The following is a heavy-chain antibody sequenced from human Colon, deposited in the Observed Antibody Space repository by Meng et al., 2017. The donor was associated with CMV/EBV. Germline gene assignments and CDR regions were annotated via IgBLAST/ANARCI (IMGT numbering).Heavy chain of an antibody. J-gene: IGHJ4*02. CDR2: IYYTGTA. CDR1: GDSISSGYHY. D-gene: IGHD3-3*01. CDR3: ARDAPPRSGYNDY. Sequence: LRLSCTVSGDSISSGYHYWSWIRQAPGKGLEWIGYIYYTGTASYNPSLQSRVTISVDTSKNQFSLNLASVTAADTAVYYCARDAPPRSGYNDYWGQGTLVTVSS. V-gene: IGHV4-30-4*01.